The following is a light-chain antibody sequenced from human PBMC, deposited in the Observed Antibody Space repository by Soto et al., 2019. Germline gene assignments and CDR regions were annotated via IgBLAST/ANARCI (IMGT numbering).Light chain of an antibody. Sequence: EIVLTQSPGTLSLSPGERATLSCRASQSVSNTYLAWYQQQPGQAPRLLIAGAASRTTGITDRFCGSGCWTDVNPPISRLEPEDVVVYYYQQHDTSPELTFGGGTRVEIK. CDR1: QSVSNTY. CDR2: GAA. V-gene: IGKV3-20*01. J-gene: IGKJ4*01. CDR3: QQHDTSPELT.